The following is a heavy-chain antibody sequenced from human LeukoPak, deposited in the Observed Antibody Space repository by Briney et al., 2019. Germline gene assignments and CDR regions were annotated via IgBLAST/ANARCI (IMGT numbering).Heavy chain of an antibody. D-gene: IGHD3-22*01. CDR3: AKGDDSSGLGFDY. V-gene: IGHV3-23*01. CDR1: GFFFSSYA. J-gene: IGHJ4*02. Sequence: GGVLRLSSAASGFFFSSYAMSWVRAAPEKGLEWVSAISGSGGSTYYADSVKGRFTISRDNSKNTLYLQMNSLRAEDTAVYYCAKGDDSSGLGFDYWGQGTLVTVSS. CDR2: ISGSGGST.